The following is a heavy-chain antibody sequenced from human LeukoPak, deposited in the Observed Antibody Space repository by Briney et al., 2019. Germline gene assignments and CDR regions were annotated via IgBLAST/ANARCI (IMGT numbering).Heavy chain of an antibody. CDR3: ARPIVLMVQGWFDP. V-gene: IGHV4-39*01. Sequence: WIRQPPGKGLEWIGSIYYSGSTYYNPSLKSRVTISVDTSKNQFSLKLSSVTAADTAVYYCARPIVLMVQGWFDPWGQGTLVTVSS. D-gene: IGHD2-8*01. J-gene: IGHJ5*02. CDR2: IYYSGST.